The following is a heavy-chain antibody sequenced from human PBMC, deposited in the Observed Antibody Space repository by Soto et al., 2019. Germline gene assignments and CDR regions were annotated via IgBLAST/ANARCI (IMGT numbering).Heavy chain of an antibody. CDR3: ARKYDSTWFDP. D-gene: IGHD3-22*01. J-gene: IGHJ5*02. CDR1: GLSVRNNY. V-gene: IGHV3-21*01. Sequence: PGGSLRLSCTASGLSVRNNYMSWVRQAPGMGLEWVSSISSSSSYIYYADSVKGRFTISRDNAKNSLYLQMNSLRAEDTAVYYCARKYDSTWFDPWGQGTLVTVSS. CDR2: ISSSSSYI.